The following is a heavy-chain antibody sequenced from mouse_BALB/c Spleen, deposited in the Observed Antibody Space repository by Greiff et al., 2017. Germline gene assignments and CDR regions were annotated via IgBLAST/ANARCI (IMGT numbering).Heavy chain of an antibody. CDR3: ARLGEDYAMDY. J-gene: IGHJ4*01. CDR1: GYTFTSYT. Sequence: QVQLKQSGAELARPGASVKMSCKASGYTFTSYTMHWVKQRPGQGLEWIGYINPSSGYTNYNQKFKDKATLTADKSSSTAYMQLSSLTSEDSAVYYCARLGEDYAMDYWGQGTSVTVSA. V-gene: IGHV1-4*01. CDR2: INPSSGYT.